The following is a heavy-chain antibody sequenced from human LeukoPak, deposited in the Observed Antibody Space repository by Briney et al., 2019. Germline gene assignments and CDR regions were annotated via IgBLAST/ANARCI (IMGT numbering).Heavy chain of an antibody. D-gene: IGHD4-11*01. CDR1: GFTFSSYA. CDR3: TRDHYSSLDY. V-gene: IGHV3-49*04. CDR2: IRVRAFGATT. J-gene: IGHJ4*02. Sequence: GGSLRLSCSASGFTFSSYAMHWVRQAPGKGLEWVGFIRVRAFGATTEYAASVKGRFTISRDDSKNIAYLQMNSLKSEDTAVYYCTRDHYSSLDYWGQGTLVTVSS.